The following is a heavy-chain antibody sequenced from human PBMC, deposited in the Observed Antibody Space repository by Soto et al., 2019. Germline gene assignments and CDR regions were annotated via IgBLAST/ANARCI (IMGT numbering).Heavy chain of an antibody. CDR1: GYTLTSYA. J-gene: IGHJ4*02. CDR3: ARSIVVVTALDY. CDR2: INAGNGNT. V-gene: IGHV1-3*01. Sequence: GASVKVSCKASGYTLTSYAMHWVRQAPGQRLEWMGWINAGNGNTKYSQKFQGRVTITRDTSASTAYMELSSLRSEYTAVYYCARSIVVVTALDYWGQGTLVTVSS. D-gene: IGHD2-21*02.